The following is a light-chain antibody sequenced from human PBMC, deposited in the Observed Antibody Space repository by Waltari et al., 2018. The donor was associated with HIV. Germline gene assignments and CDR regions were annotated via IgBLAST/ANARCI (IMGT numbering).Light chain of an antibody. J-gene: IGLJ3*02. CDR1: TSDIGEYNY. V-gene: IGLV2-14*01. CDR2: EVS. Sequence: QSALTQPASVSGSPGQSITISCTGTTSDIGEYNYVSWFQHHPAEAPKIIIFEVSNRPSGVSTRFSGSKSGNTASLTVSGLQPEDEADYYCSSYTNKYTWVFGGGTKLTVL. CDR3: SSYTNKYTWV.